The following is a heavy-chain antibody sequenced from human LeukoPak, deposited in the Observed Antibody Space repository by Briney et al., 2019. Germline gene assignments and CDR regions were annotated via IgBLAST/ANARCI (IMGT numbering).Heavy chain of an antibody. D-gene: IGHD3-22*01. CDR1: GFTFSSYT. J-gene: IGHJ4*02. CDR2: TSSSSRYI. V-gene: IGHV3-21*01. CDR3: VAEDSSGYYYYDY. Sequence: GGSLRLSCAASGFTFSSYTMSWVRQAPGKGLEWVSSTSSSSRYIYYAASVKGRFAISRDNAKNSLYLQMNSLRAEDTAVYYCVAEDSSGYYYYDYWGQGTLVTVSS.